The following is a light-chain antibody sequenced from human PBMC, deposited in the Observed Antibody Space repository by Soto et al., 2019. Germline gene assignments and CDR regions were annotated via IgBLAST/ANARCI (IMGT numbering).Light chain of an antibody. J-gene: IGKJ2*01. CDR2: DAS. CDR3: QQRGYT. CDR1: QSVSSY. Sequence: EIVLTQSPATLSLSPGERASLSCRGSQSVSSYLAWYQQKPGQAPRLLIYDASSRATGIPARFSGSGSGTDFTLTISSLEPEDFAVYYCQQRGYTFGQGTKLEIK. V-gene: IGKV3-11*01.